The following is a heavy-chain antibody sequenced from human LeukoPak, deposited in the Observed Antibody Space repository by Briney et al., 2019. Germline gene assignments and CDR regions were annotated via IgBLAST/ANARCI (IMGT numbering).Heavy chain of an antibody. CDR2: IKQDGSEK. CDR3: ARGGGTVDY. V-gene: IGHV3-7*01. Sequence: LGGSLRLSCGASGFTFSIYWMSWVRQAPGKGLEWVANIKQDGSEKYYLDSVKGRFTISRDNAKNSLYLQMNSLRAEDTAVYYCARGGGTVDYWGQGTLVTVSS. J-gene: IGHJ4*02. CDR1: GFTFSIYW. D-gene: IGHD1-1*01.